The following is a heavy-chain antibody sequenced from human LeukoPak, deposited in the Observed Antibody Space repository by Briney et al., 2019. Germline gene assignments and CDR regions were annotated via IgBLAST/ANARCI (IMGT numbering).Heavy chain of an antibody. D-gene: IGHD3-22*01. Sequence: GGSLRLSCAASGFTFSSYGMHWVRQAPGKGLEWVAVIWYDGSNKYYADSVKGRFTISRDNSKNTLYLQMNSLRAEDTAVYSCAKDITMIVVVNAFDIWGQGTMVTVSS. CDR1: GFTFSSYG. V-gene: IGHV3-33*06. CDR3: AKDITMIVVVNAFDI. CDR2: IWYDGSNK. J-gene: IGHJ3*02.